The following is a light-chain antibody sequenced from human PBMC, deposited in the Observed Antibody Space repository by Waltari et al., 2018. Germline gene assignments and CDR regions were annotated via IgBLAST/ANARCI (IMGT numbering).Light chain of an antibody. J-gene: IGLJ2*01. V-gene: IGLV1-51*01. CDR2: EDD. CDR3: GTWDSSMSVGV. CDR1: PPNIGKNY. Sequence: QSVLTQPPSVSAASGQKVTISCSGGPPNIGKNYVSWYQQFPGTSPKLLIYEDDKRPSGISGRFSGAKSGTSATLDIHGLQTGDEADYYCGTWDSSMSVGVLGGGTKVTVL.